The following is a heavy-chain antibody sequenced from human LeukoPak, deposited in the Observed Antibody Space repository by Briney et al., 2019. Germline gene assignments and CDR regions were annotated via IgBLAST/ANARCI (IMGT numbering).Heavy chain of an antibody. V-gene: IGHV1-8*01. CDR1: GYTFTSYD. CDR2: MNPNSGNT. Sequence: ASVKVSCKASGYTFTSYDINWVRQATGQGLEWMGWMNPNSGNTGYAQKFQGRVTMTRNTSISTAYMELSSLRSEDTAVYYCARDGGYCSSTSCSASFDYWGQGTLVTVSS. CDR3: ARDGGYCSSTSCSASFDY. D-gene: IGHD2-2*01. J-gene: IGHJ4*02.